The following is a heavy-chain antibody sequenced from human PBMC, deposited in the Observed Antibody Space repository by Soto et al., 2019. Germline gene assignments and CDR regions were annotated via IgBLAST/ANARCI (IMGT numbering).Heavy chain of an antibody. D-gene: IGHD3-3*01. J-gene: IGHJ4*02. CDR2: TKGAGVST. Sequence: VQLLESGGGLVQPGGALRLSCAASGFTFRNYAMSWVRQTPGKGLEWVTATKGAGVSTFYADSVKGRFTISRVQSKNTIYPENDRQRVHVQAVYYCPKGRYLEWFLTGGGEDSWGRGTLVTVSS. V-gene: IGHV3-23*01. CDR3: PKGRYLEWFLTGGGEDS. CDR1: GFTFRNYA.